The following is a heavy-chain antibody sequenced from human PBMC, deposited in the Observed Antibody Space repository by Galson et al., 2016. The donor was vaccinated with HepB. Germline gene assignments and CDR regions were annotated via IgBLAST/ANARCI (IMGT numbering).Heavy chain of an antibody. Sequence: SETLSLTCAVYGESFSGYYWTWIRQPPGKGLEWIGEINHRGSTNYNPSLKSRVTISVDTPKNQFSLNLTSVTAADTAVYYCAGGPRGYGGDYGLDGGGQGTTVTVS. CDR2: INHRGST. V-gene: IGHV4-34*01. CDR3: AGGPRGYGGDYGLDG. J-gene: IGHJ6*01. D-gene: IGHD3-16*01. CDR1: GESFSGYY.